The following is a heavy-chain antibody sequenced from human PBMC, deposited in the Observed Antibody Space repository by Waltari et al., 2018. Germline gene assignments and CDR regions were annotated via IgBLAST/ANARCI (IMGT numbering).Heavy chain of an antibody. V-gene: IGHV4-59*11. D-gene: IGHD2-15*01. Sequence: QVQLQESGPGLVKPSETLSLTCTVSGGSISSHYWSWIRQPPGKGLEWIGYIYYSGSTNYTPSLKSRVTISVDTSKNQFSLKLSSVTAADTAVYYCARVLGCSGGSCPDAFDIWGQGTMVTVSS. CDR3: ARVLGCSGGSCPDAFDI. CDR2: IYYSGST. CDR1: GGSISSHY. J-gene: IGHJ3*02.